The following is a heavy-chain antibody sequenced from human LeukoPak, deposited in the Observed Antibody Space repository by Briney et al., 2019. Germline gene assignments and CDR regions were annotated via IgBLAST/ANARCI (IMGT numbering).Heavy chain of an antibody. CDR2: VNHRGDT. CDR1: GGSFTCYY. V-gene: IGHV4-34*01. Sequence: SETLSLTCAVYGGSFTCYYWSWIRQSPGKGLQWIAEVNHRGDTNYNPSVKGRVTISVDTSKNQFSLKVTSLTAADTAVYYCARGSTISETGYFDYWGQGTLVTVSS. D-gene: IGHD1-1*01. CDR3: ARGSTISETGYFDY. J-gene: IGHJ4*03.